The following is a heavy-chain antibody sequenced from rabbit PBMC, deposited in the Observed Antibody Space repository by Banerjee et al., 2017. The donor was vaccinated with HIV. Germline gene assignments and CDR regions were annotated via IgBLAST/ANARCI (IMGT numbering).Heavy chain of an antibody. V-gene: IGHV1S45*01. CDR3: ARDLAGVIGWNFNL. Sequence: QEQLEESGGGLFQPGASLTLTLTCTASGIDFSGYYYVCWVRQAPGKGLEWIACIYAGRSGTTYYASWAKGRFAISKTSSTTVTLQMTSLTAADTATYFCARDLAGVIGWNFNLWGQGTLVTVS. D-gene: IGHD4-1*01. CDR2: IYAGRSGTT. J-gene: IGHJ4*01. CDR1: GIDFSGYYY.